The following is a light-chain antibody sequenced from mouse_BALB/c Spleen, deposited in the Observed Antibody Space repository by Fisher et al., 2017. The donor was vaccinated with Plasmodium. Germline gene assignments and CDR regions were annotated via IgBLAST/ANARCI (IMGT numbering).Light chain of an antibody. CDR2: YTS. CDR3: QQSNGWPLT. V-gene: IGKV5-43*01. J-gene: IGKJ5*01. Sequence: DIVMTQSPATLSVTPGDSVSLSCRANQIISNNLHWYQQKSHESPRLLTKYTSQSISGIPSRFSGSGSGTDFTLSINSVETEDFGMYFCQQSNGWPLTFGAGTKLELK. CDR1: QIISNN.